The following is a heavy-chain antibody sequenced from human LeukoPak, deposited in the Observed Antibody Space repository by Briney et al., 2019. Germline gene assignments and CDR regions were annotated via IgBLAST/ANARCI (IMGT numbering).Heavy chain of an antibody. D-gene: IGHD3-16*01. V-gene: IGHV3-7*05. CDR1: GFTFSAYR. J-gene: IGHJ4*02. CDR3: ANDLRLGGRGPEN. Sequence: GGSLRLSCAASGFTFSAYRMSWVRQAPGKGLEWVADINQDGSETYHVASMKGRFTISRDNAKNSLYLQMSSLRAEDTAVYFCANDLRLGGRGPENWGQGTLVTVSS. CDR2: INQDGSET.